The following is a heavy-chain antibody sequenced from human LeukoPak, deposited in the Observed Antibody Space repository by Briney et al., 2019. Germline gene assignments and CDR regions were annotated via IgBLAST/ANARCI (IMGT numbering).Heavy chain of an antibody. CDR3: AREVWEADAFDI. Sequence: KPSETLSLTCAVYGGSFSGYYWSWIRQPPGKGLEWIGEINHSGSTHYNPSLKSRVTMSIDTSKNQFSLKLTFVTAADTAVYYCAREVWEADAFDIWGQGTVVTVSS. J-gene: IGHJ3*02. D-gene: IGHD3-16*01. CDR2: INHSGST. CDR1: GGSFSGYY. V-gene: IGHV4-34*01.